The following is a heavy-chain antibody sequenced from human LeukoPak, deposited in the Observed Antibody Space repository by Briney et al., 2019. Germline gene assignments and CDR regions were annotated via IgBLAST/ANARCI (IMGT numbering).Heavy chain of an antibody. V-gene: IGHV4-61*02. CDR2: IYTSGST. Sequence: PSQTLSLTCTVSGGSISSGSYYWSWIRQPAGKGLEWIGRIYTSGSTNYNPSLKSRVTMSVDTSKNQFSLKLSSVTAADTAVYYCARALVGGYDYDPYYYYYMDVWGKGTTVTISS. D-gene: IGHD5-12*01. CDR3: ARALVGGYDYDPYYYYYMDV. J-gene: IGHJ6*03. CDR1: GGSISSGSYY.